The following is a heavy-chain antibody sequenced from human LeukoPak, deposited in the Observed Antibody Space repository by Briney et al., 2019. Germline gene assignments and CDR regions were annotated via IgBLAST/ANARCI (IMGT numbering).Heavy chain of an antibody. CDR2: INPNTAGT. J-gene: IGHJ6*03. Sequence: ASVKVSCKTSGYSFTDYYMHWVRQAPGQGLEWMGWINPNTAGTNYAQKFLGGVTLTWDTSISTAYMELNRLTSDDTAVYYCATSAGDYRAGHYYYMGVWGKGTSVTVSS. D-gene: IGHD4-11*01. CDR3: ATSAGDYRAGHYYYMGV. V-gene: IGHV1-2*02. CDR1: GYSFTDYY.